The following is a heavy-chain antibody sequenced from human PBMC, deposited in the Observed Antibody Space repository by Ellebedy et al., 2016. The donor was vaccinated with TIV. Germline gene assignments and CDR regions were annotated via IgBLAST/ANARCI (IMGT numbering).Heavy chain of an antibody. CDR3: ARDGSGNWFDP. V-gene: IGHV1-18*01. J-gene: IGHJ5*02. Sequence: AASVKVSCKASACTLTNFGIIWVRQAAGQGLECLGGFTAPHRSSNYAQSSQDRATMTTETSTNTVYLELRNLKSDDTAVYFCARDGSGNWFDPWGQGTLVTVSS. CDR2: FTAPHRSS. CDR1: ACTLTNFG.